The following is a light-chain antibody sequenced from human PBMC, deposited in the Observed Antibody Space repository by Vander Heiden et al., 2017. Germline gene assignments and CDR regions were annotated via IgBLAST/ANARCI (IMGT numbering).Light chain of an antibody. V-gene: IGLV8-61*01. Sequence: QTVVTQEPSFSVSPGGTVTLTCVLSSGSVSTSYYPSWYQQTPGQAPRTLIYSTNTRSSGVPDRFSGPILGNKAALTITGAQADDESDYYCVLYMGSGIWVFGGGTKLTVL. CDR1: SGSVSTSYY. J-gene: IGLJ3*02. CDR3: VLYMGSGIWV. CDR2: STN.